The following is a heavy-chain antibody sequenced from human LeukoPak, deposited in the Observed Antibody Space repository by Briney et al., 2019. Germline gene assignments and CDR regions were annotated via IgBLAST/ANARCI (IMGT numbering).Heavy chain of an antibody. Sequence: ASVKVSCKASGYTFTSYGISWVRQAPGQGLEWMGWISAYNGNTNYAQKLQGRVTMTTDTSTSTAYMELRSLRSDDTAGYYCARELSGIVVAYDAFDIWGQGTMVTVSS. CDR1: GYTFTSYG. D-gene: IGHD3-22*01. CDR2: ISAYNGNT. CDR3: ARELSGIVVAYDAFDI. V-gene: IGHV1-18*01. J-gene: IGHJ3*02.